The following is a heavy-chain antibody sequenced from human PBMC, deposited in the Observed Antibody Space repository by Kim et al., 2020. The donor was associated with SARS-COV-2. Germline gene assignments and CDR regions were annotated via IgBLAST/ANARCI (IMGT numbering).Heavy chain of an antibody. CDR2: IYYSGST. D-gene: IGHD3-10*01. CDR1: GGSINSSSYY. V-gene: IGHV4-39*01. Sequence: SETLSLTCTVSGGSINSSSYYWGWIRQPPGKGLEWIGSIYYSGSTYYNPSLKSRVTISVDTSKNQFSLKLSSVTAADTAVYYCARVQSMVRGVIILSWFDPWGQGTLVTVSS. J-gene: IGHJ5*02. CDR3: ARVQSMVRGVIILSWFDP.